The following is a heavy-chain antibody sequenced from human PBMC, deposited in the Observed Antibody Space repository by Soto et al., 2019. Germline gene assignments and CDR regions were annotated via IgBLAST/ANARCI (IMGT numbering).Heavy chain of an antibody. D-gene: IGHD3-22*01. V-gene: IGHV4-39*01. CDR2: IYYTGST. J-gene: IGHJ6*02. Sequence: SETLSLTCTVSVGSISSSSFYWGWIRHPPGKGLEWVGSIYYTGSTYYNPSLKSRVTISVDTSKNQFSLKLSSLTAADTAVYYCARHPAYYDRGGPNYGMDVWGQGTTVTVSS. CDR3: ARHPAYYDRGGPNYGMDV. CDR1: VGSISSSSFY.